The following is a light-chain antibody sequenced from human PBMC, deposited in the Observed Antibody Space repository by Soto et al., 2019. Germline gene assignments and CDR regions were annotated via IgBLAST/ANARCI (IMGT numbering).Light chain of an antibody. CDR2: TND. Sequence: QSVLTHPPAASGTPGQRVTISCSGSSSNIESNTVYWYQQLPGMVPRLLIHTNDRRPSGVPDRFSGSKSGTSASLAISGLQSEDEADYYCLAWDDSLNGNLFGTGTKVTVL. CDR3: LAWDDSLNGNL. J-gene: IGLJ1*01. V-gene: IGLV1-44*01. CDR1: SSNIESNT.